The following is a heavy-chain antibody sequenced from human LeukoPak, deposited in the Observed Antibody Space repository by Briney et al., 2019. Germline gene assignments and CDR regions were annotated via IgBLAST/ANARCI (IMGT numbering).Heavy chain of an antibody. D-gene: IGHD2-2*01. CDR2: INSDGSST. Sequence: GGSLRLSCAASGFTFSSYWMHWVRQAPGKGLVWVSRINSDGSSTSYADSVKGRFTISRDNAKNTLYLQMNSLRAEDTAVYYCARDLRYCSSTSCPSYGMDVWGKGTTVTVSS. CDR3: ARDLRYCSSTSCPSYGMDV. V-gene: IGHV3-74*01. J-gene: IGHJ6*04. CDR1: GFTFSSYW.